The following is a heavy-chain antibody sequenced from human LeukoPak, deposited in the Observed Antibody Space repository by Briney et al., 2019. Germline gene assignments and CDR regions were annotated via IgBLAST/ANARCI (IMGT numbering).Heavy chain of an antibody. Sequence: GASVKVSCKASGYTFTSYGISWVRQAPGQGLEWMGWISAYNGNTNYAQKLQGRVAMTRDTSTSTVYMELSSLRSEDTAVYYCARSYPFLIVGVRRDAFDIWGQGTMVTVSS. CDR3: ARSYPFLIVGVRRDAFDI. CDR1: GYTFTSYG. D-gene: IGHD1-26*01. V-gene: IGHV1-18*01. J-gene: IGHJ3*02. CDR2: ISAYNGNT.